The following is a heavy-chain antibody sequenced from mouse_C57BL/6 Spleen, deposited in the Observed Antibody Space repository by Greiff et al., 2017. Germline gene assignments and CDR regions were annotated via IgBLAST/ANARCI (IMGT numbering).Heavy chain of an antibody. D-gene: IGHD1-1*01. CDR1: GYTFTSYW. Sequence: QVQLQQPGAELVMPGASVKLSCKASGYTFTSYWMHWVKQRPGQGLEWIGEIDPSDSYTNYNQKFKGKFTLTVDKSSSTAYMQLSSLTSEDSAVYYCARRDGSSYPFADWGQGTLVTVSA. CDR3: ARRDGSSYPFAD. V-gene: IGHV1-69*01. J-gene: IGHJ3*01. CDR2: IDPSDSYT.